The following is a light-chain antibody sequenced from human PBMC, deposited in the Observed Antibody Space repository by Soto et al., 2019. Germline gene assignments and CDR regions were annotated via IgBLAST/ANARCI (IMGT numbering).Light chain of an antibody. CDR1: QSVSSY. Sequence: EIVMTQSPATLSVSPGGRATLSCRASQSVSSYLAWYQQRPGQPPRLLIYRASTRATNIPARFSGSGSGTELSLTISSLQSEDFAVYYCQQYSTWPPRYTLGQGTKLEI. V-gene: IGKV3-15*01. J-gene: IGKJ2*01. CDR2: RAS. CDR3: QQYSTWPPRYT.